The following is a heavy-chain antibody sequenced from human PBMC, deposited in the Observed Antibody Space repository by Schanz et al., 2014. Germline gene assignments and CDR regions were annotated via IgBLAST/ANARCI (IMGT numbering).Heavy chain of an antibody. CDR3: ARGGPAYYFDD. CDR1: GFTFSNYW. CDR2: IWYDGSNK. J-gene: IGHJ3*01. D-gene: IGHD1-26*01. V-gene: IGHV3-33*08. Sequence: MQLLESGGGLVQPGGSLRLSCAASGFTFSNYWMHWVRQAPGKGLEWVAVIWYDGSNKYYADSVKGRFTISRDNSKNTVYIQMNSLRAEDTAVYYCARGGPAYYFDDWGQGTMVTVSS.